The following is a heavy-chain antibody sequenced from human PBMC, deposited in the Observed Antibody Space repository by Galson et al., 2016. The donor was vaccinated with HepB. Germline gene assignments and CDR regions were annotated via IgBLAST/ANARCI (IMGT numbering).Heavy chain of an antibody. Sequence: SLRLSCAVSGFIVSSHYMSWVRQAPGKGLEWVSVIYSGGSTYYADSVKGRFTISRDDSKNTLYLQMNSPRPEDTGVYYCARDSDYNVDYWGQGTLVTVSP. V-gene: IGHV3-53*05. CDR2: IYSGGST. D-gene: IGHD4-17*01. CDR3: ARDSDYNVDY. J-gene: IGHJ4*02. CDR1: GFIVSSHY.